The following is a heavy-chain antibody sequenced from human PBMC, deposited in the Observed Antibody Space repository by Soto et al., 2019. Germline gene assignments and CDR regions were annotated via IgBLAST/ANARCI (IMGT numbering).Heavy chain of an antibody. Sequence: SETLSLTCTVSGGSISSYYWSWIRQPPGKGLEWIGYIYYSGSTNYNPSLKSRVTISVDTSKNQFSLKLSSVTAADTAVYYCARANVYNWNQGHYYYGMDVWGQGTTVTVS. CDR2: IYYSGST. CDR1: GGSISSYY. D-gene: IGHD1-20*01. CDR3: ARANVYNWNQGHYYYGMDV. J-gene: IGHJ6*02. V-gene: IGHV4-59*01.